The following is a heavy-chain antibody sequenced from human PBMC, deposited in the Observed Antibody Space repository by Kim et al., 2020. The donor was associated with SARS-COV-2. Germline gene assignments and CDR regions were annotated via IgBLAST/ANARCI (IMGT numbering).Heavy chain of an antibody. V-gene: IGHV3-23*01. J-gene: IGHJ4*02. CDR3: AKEPIISSTGFDY. Sequence: GGSLRLSCAASGFIFGNFAMGWVRQAPGKGLQWVSAITASGDTTYYANAVKGRFTISRDNYKNSLFLQMNNLRAEDTGVYYCAKEPIISSTGFDYWGRGTLVTVSS. CDR2: ITASGDTT. CDR1: GFIFGNFA. D-gene: IGHD2-2*01.